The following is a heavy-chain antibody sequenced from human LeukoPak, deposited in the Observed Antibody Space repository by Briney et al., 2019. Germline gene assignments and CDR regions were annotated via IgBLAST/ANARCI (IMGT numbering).Heavy chain of an antibody. J-gene: IGHJ5*02. CDR3: ARRRAEGGSNGHYNWFDP. CDR2: IYYSGRT. D-gene: IGHD6-13*01. Sequence: SETLSLTCAVSGDSINDYYWGWIRQPPGKGLEWIGYIYYSGRTKYNPSLRSRVTISVDTSKNQFSLKLSSVTAADTAVYYCARRRAEGGSNGHYNWFDPWGQGTLVTASS. V-gene: IGHV4-59*08. CDR1: GDSINDYY.